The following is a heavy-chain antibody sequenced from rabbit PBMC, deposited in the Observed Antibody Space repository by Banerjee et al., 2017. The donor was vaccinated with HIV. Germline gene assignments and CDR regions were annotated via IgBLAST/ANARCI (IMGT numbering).Heavy chain of an antibody. V-gene: IGHV1S40*01. CDR3: ARDFNYAWTM. J-gene: IGHJ6*01. D-gene: IGHD6-1*01. CDR2: IYSGSSGNT. Sequence: QSLEESGGDLVKPGASLTLTCTASGIDFKGPYYMCWVRQAPGKGLEWIACIYSGSSGNTYYASWAKGRFTISKTSSTTVDLKMTSLTAADTATYFCARDFNYAWTMWGPGTLVTVS. CDR1: GIDFKGPYY.